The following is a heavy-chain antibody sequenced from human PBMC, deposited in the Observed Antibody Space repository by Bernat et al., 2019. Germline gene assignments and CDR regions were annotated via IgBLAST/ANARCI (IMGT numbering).Heavy chain of an antibody. V-gene: IGHV3-53*01. J-gene: IGHJ4*02. CDR3: ARWGVTTPFDY. Sequence: VQLVESGGGLIQPGGSLRLSCAASGFTVSSSYMSWVRQAPGKRLEWVSIIYSDGGTYYADSVKGRFTASRDQSKNTLYLQMNNLKVEDTAVYFCARWGVTTPFDYWGQGTLVTVSS. CDR1: GFTVSSSY. CDR2: IYSDGGT. D-gene: IGHD4-17*01.